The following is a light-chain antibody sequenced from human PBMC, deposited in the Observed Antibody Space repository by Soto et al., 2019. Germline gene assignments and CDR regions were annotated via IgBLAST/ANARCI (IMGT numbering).Light chain of an antibody. CDR1: SSDIGNYNY. V-gene: IGLV2-8*01. J-gene: IGLJ1*01. CDR2: EVS. Sequence: QSALTQPPSASGSPGQSVTISCTGTSSDIGNYNYVSWYQQQPGKAPKLIIFEVSERPSGVPDRFSGSKSGNTASLTVSGLQAEDEADYYCTSYAGRNYVFGTGTKVTVL. CDR3: TSYAGRNYV.